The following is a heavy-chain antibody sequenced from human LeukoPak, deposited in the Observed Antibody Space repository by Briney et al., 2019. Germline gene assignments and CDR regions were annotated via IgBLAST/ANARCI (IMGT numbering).Heavy chain of an antibody. CDR2: ISRSNGNT. V-gene: IGHV3-23*01. CDR1: GFTFRSYA. CDR3: AKVIWAYRYEHDAFDI. D-gene: IGHD5-12*01. J-gene: IGHJ3*02. Sequence: PGGSLRLSCAASGFTFRSYAMNWVRQAPGKGLEWVSVISRSNGNTYYADSVKGRFTISRDNSKNTLYLQMNSLRAEDTAIYYCAKVIWAYRYEHDAFDIWGQGTMVTVSS.